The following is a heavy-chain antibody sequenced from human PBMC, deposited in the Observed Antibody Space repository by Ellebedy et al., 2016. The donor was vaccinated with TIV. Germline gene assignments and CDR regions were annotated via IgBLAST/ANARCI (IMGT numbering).Heavy chain of an antibody. J-gene: IGHJ4*02. Sequence: MPSETLSLTCAVYGGSLSGYYWSWIRQPPGKGREWVGEINHSGSTNYNSSLKNRVTISLDTSKNQFSLKLSSVTAADTAVYECSRGVTDQNWGQGILVTVSS. CDR1: GGSLSGYY. V-gene: IGHV4-34*01. D-gene: IGHD2-21*02. CDR3: SRGVTDQN. CDR2: INHSGST.